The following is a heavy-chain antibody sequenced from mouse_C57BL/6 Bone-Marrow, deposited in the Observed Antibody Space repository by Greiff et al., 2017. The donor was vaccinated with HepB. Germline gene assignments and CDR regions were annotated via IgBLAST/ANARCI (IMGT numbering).Heavy chain of an antibody. CDR2: ISYDGSN. CDR1: GYSITSGYY. CDR3: ARARYYGSPFAY. V-gene: IGHV3-6*01. Sequence: EVKLQESGPGLVKPSQSLSLTCSVTGYSITSGYYWNWIRQFPGNKLEWMGYISYDGSNNYNPSLKNRISITRDTSKNQFFLKLNSVTTEDTATYYCARARYYGSPFAYWGQVTLVTVSA. D-gene: IGHD1-1*01. J-gene: IGHJ3*01.